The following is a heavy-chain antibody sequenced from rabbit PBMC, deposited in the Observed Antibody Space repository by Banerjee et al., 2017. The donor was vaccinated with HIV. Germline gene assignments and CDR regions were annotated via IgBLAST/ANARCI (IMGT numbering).Heavy chain of an antibody. CDR1: GFSFSNKYV. CDR2: IYAGSSGST. Sequence: QEQLEESGGDLVKPEGSLTLTCTASGFSFSNKYVMCWVRQAPGKGLEWIACIYAGSSGSTQYANWAKGRFTISKISWTTVTLQMTSLTAADTATYFCARDLAGVIGWNFNLWGPGTLVTVS. D-gene: IGHD4-1*01. V-gene: IGHV1S45*01. J-gene: IGHJ4*01. CDR3: ARDLAGVIGWNFNL.